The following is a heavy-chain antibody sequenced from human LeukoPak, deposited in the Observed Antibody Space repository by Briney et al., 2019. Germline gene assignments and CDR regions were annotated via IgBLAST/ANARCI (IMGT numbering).Heavy chain of an antibody. CDR2: INHTGST. V-gene: IGHV4-34*01. D-gene: IGHD6-13*01. CDR3: ARTTEAHSWRTRYYDYYMDV. J-gene: IGHJ6*03. Sequence: SETLSLTCPVYGGTFSGYYWTWLRQPPGKGLEWIGEINHTGSTNYHPSLKSRVTISVDTSKNQYSLKLNSVTAADTAVYYCARTTEAHSWRTRYYDYYMDVWGKGTTVTVSS. CDR1: GGTFSGYY.